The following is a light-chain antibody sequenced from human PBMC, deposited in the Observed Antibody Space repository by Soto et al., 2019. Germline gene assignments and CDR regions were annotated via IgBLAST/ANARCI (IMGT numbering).Light chain of an antibody. J-gene: IGKJ2*01. CDR1: QTVSSSY. V-gene: IGKV3-20*01. CDR2: GAS. CDR3: QQSVNSPYT. Sequence: EILLTQSPGTLSLSPGERATLSCRASQTVSSSYLAWYQQKPGQAPRLLIYGASTRATGIPDRFIGSGSGPDFTLTISRLEPEDFAVFYCQQSVNSPYTFGQGTKVEIK.